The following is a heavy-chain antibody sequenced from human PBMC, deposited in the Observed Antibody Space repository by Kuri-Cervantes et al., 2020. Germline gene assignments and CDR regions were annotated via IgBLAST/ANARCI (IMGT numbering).Heavy chain of an antibody. J-gene: IGHJ5*02. CDR3: ARDASIAAAWVWFDP. V-gene: IGHV3-33*08. D-gene: IGHD6-13*01. Sequence: GGSLRLSCAASGFTCSSYAMSWVRQAPGKGLEWVAVIWYDGSNKYYADSVKGRFTISRDNSKNTLYLQMNSLRAEDTAVYYCARDASIAAAWVWFDPWGQGTLVTVSS. CDR2: IWYDGSNK. CDR1: GFTCSSYA.